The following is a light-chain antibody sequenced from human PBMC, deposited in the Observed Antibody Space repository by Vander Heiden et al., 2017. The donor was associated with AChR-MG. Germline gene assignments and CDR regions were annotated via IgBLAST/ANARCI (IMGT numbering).Light chain of an antibody. CDR3: QSYDNNLTGPGV. CDR1: SSNIGAGYD. CDR2: GIT. Sequence: QSVLTQPPSVSGAPGPRVIISCTGTSSNIGAGYDVHWYQQLPGAAPKLLIYGITNRPSGVPDRFSGSKSGTSASLAITGLQAEDEADYYCQSYDNNLTGPGVFGTGTKVTVL. V-gene: IGLV1-40*01. J-gene: IGLJ1*01.